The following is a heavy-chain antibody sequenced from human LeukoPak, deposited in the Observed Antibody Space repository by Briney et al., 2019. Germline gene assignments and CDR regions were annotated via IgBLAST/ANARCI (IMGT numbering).Heavy chain of an antibody. V-gene: IGHV3-7*01. CDR3: ARDRGTYYYDTTSHYDAFDI. CDR1: GFTFSSYG. J-gene: IGHJ3*02. Sequence: GRSLRLSCAASGFTFSSYGMHWVRQAPGKGLEWVANSKQDGSEQYYVDSVKGRFTISRDNAKNSLYLQMNSLRAEDTAVYYCARDRGTYYYDTTSHYDAFDIWGQGTMVTVSS. CDR2: SKQDGSEQ. D-gene: IGHD3-22*01.